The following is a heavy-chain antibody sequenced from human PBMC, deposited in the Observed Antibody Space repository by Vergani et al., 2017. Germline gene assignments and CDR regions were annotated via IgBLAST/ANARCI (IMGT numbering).Heavy chain of an antibody. CDR1: GFTFDDYA. V-gene: IGHV3-9*01. D-gene: IGHD5-24*01. CDR3: AKDWGDGYNYYYFDY. J-gene: IGHJ4*02. CDR2: ISWNSGSI. Sequence: EVQLVESGGGLVQPGRSLRLSCAASGFTFDDYAMHWVRQAPGKGLEWVSGISWNSGSIGYADSVKGRFTISRDNAKNSLYLQMNSLRAEDTALYYCAKDWGDGYNYYYFDYWGQGTLVTVSS.